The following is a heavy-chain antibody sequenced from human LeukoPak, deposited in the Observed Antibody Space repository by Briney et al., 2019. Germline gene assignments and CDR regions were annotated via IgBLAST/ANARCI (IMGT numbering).Heavy chain of an antibody. J-gene: IGHJ4*02. D-gene: IGHD6-13*01. CDR3: LAAADRDY. CDR2: ISSSSSYI. CDR1: GFTFSSYS. Sequence: GGSLRLSCAASGFTFSSYSMNWVRQAPGKGLEWVSSISSSSSYIYYADSVKGRFTISRDNAKNSLYPQMNSLRAGDTAVYYCLAAADRDYWGQGTLVTVSS. V-gene: IGHV3-21*01.